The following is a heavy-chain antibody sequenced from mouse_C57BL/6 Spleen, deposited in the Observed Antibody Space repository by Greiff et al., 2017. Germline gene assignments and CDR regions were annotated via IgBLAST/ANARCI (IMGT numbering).Heavy chain of an antibody. CDR2: IDPETGGT. CDR3: TRRLRGYFDY. CDR1: GYTFTDYE. V-gene: IGHV1-15*01. J-gene: IGHJ2*01. D-gene: IGHD2-2*01. Sequence: VQLQESGAELVRPGASVTLSCKASGYTFTDYEMHWVKQTPVHGLEWIGAIDPETGGTAYNHKFKGKAILTADKSSSPAYMDRRSLTSKDSAVYYCTRRLRGYFDYWGQGTTLTVSS.